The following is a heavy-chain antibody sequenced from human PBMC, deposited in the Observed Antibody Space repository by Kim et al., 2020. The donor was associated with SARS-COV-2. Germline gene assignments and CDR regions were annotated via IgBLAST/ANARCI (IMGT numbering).Heavy chain of an antibody. J-gene: IGHJ3*02. CDR2: IYYSGST. CDR3: AGGGGGITIFGVVIITEAECDAFDI. V-gene: IGHV4-39*01. CDR1: GGSISSSSYY. D-gene: IGHD3-3*01. Sequence: SETLSLTCTVSGGSISSSSYYWGWIRQPPGKGLEWIGSIYYSGSTYYNPSLKSRVTISVDTSKNQFSLKLSSVTAADTAVYYCAGGGGGITIFGVVIITEAECDAFDIWGQGTMVTVSS.